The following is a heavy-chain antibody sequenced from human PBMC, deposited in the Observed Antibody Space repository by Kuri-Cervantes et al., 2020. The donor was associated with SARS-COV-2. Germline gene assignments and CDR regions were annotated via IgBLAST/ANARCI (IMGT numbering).Heavy chain of an antibody. J-gene: IGHJ6*03. CDR3: ARGRKVRFLEWTNGGYYYYMDV. Sequence: SVKVSCKASGGTFSSYAISWVRQAPGQGLEWMGGIIPIFGTANYAQKFQGRVATTADESTSTAYMELSSLRSEDTDVYYCARGRKVRFLEWTNGGYYYYMDVWGKGTTVTVSS. CDR2: IIPIFGTA. V-gene: IGHV1-69*13. D-gene: IGHD3-3*01. CDR1: GGTFSSYA.